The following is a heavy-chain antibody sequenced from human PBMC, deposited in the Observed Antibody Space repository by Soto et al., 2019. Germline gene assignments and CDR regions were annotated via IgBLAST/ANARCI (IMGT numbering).Heavy chain of an antibody. J-gene: IGHJ4*02. CDR2: ISGSGGST. CDR1: GFTFSSYA. V-gene: IGHV3-23*01. Sequence: GGSLRLSCAASGFTFSSYAMSWVRQAPGKGLEWVSAISGSGGSTYYADSVKGRFTISRDNSKNTLYLQMNSLRAEDTAVYYCAKGNDYGDYDLLYYFDYWGQGTLVTVSS. CDR3: AKGNDYGDYDLLYYFDY. D-gene: IGHD4-17*01.